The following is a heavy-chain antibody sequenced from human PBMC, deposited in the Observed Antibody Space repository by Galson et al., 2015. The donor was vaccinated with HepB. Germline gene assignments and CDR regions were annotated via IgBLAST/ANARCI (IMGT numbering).Heavy chain of an antibody. Sequence: QSGAEVKKPGESLRISCKGSGYSFTSYWISWVRQMPGKGLEWMGRIDPSDSYTNYSPSFQGHVTISADKSISTAYLQWSSLKASDTAMYYCARYGSGSYWVTANLDYWGQGTLVTVSS. CDR3: ARYGSGSYWVTANLDY. CDR1: GYSFTSYW. CDR2: IDPSDSYT. D-gene: IGHD3-10*01. J-gene: IGHJ4*02. V-gene: IGHV5-10-1*01.